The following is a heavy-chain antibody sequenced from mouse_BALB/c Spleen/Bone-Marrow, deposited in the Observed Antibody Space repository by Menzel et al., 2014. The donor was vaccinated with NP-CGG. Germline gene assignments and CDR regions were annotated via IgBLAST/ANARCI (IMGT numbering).Heavy chain of an antibody. CDR2: IDPANGNT. V-gene: IGHV14-3*02. D-gene: IGHD4-1*01. CDR1: GSNIKDTY. J-gene: IGHJ4*01. CDR3: ARWEYYAMDY. Sequence: VQLKESGAELVKPGASVKLSCTASGSNIKDTYMHWVKQRPEQGLEWIGRIDPANGNTKYDPKFQGKATITADTSSNTAYLQLSSLTSEDTAVYYRARWEYYAMDYWGQGTSVTVSS.